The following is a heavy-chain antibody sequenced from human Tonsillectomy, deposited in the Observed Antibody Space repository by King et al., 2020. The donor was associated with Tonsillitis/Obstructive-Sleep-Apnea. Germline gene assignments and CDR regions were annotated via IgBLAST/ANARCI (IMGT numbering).Heavy chain of an antibody. J-gene: IGHJ6*03. V-gene: IGHV3-66*01. CDR3: ASLPPYNSGWYPGGGYYYYYMDV. Sequence: VQLVESGGGLVQPGGSLRLSCAASGFTVSRNYMNWVRQAPGKGLEWVSLIYSGGTTYYADSVKGRFTISRDNSKNTLYLQMNSLRAEDTAVYYCASLPPYNSGWYPGGGYYYYYMDVWGKGTTVTVSS. D-gene: IGHD6-19*01. CDR2: IYSGGTT. CDR1: GFTVSRNY.